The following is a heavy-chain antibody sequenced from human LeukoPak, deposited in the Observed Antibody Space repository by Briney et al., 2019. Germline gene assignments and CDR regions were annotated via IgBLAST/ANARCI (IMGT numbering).Heavy chain of an antibody. CDR1: GFTFNNYA. D-gene: IGHD3-10*01. Sequence: GGSLRLSCAASGFTFNNYAMSWVRQAPGKGLEWVSALSASGGYTYYADSVKGRFTISRDNSKNTLFLQMNSLRAEDTAVYYCARGDYGSGSPYYYYYMDVWGKGTTVTISS. CDR2: LSASGGYT. J-gene: IGHJ6*03. CDR3: ARGDYGSGSPYYYYYMDV. V-gene: IGHV3-23*01.